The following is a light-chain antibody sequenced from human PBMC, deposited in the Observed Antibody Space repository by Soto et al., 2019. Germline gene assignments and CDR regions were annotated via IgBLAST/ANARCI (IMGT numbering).Light chain of an antibody. V-gene: IGKV3-15*01. CDR1: QSISIN. CDR3: QQYDNWLKWT. Sequence: EIVMTQSPATLSLSPGERATLSCRASQSISINLAWYQQKPGQAPRLLIYGASTRATGTPARFSGSGSGTEFALTISSLQSEYFAVYYCQQYDNWLKWTFGQGTKVEIK. CDR2: GAS. J-gene: IGKJ1*01.